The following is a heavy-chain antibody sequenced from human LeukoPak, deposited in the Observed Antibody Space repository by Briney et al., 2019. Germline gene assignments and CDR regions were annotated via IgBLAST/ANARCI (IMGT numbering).Heavy chain of an antibody. CDR1: GFTFSSYS. CDR2: ITSSSSYI. V-gene: IGHV3-21*01. Sequence: GGSLRLSCAASGFTFSSYSMNWVRQAPGKGLEWVSSITSSSSYIYYADSVKGRFTISRDNAKNSLYLQMNSLRAEDTAVYYCARGGAAAAFRWGQGTLVTVSS. J-gene: IGHJ1*01. D-gene: IGHD6-13*01. CDR3: ARGGAAAAFR.